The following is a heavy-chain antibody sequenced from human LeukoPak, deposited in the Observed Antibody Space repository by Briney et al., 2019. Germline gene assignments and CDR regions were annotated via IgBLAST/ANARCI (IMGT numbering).Heavy chain of an antibody. CDR3: ARPQQQLYDSSGYYAPFDY. Sequence: ASVKLSCKASGYTFTNYYIHWVRQAPGQGLEWMGIINPSGGSTSYAQKFQGRVTMTRDTSTSTVYMELSSLRSEDTAVYYCARPQQQLYDSSGYYAPFDYWGQGTLVTVSS. CDR2: INPSGGST. D-gene: IGHD3-22*01. J-gene: IGHJ4*02. V-gene: IGHV1-46*01. CDR1: GYTFTNYY.